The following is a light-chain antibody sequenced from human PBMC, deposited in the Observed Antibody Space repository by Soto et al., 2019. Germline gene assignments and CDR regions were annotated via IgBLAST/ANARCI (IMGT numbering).Light chain of an antibody. CDR1: SSDVGSYNL. Sequence: QSVLTQPASVSGSPGQSITISCTGTSSDVGSYNLVSWYQQHPGKAPKLMIYEGTKRPSGVSNRFSGSKSGNTASLTIAGLQAEDEADYYCCSYAGSGTSGYVFGSGTKVTVL. CDR3: CSYAGSGTSGYV. J-gene: IGLJ1*01. V-gene: IGLV2-23*01. CDR2: EGT.